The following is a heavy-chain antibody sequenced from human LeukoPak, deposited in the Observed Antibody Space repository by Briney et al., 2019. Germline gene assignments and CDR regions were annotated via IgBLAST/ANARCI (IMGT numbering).Heavy chain of an antibody. CDR1: GYTFPSYY. CDR2: INPSGGST. D-gene: IGHD3-22*01. Sequence: GASVKGSCQASGYTFPSYYMHWVRQAPGQGLEWVGIINPSGGSTSYAQKFQGRVTMTRDTSTSTVYMELSSLRSEDTAVYYCARPYDSSGYYYDYWGQGTLVTVSS. CDR3: ARPYDSSGYYYDY. J-gene: IGHJ4*02. V-gene: IGHV1-46*01.